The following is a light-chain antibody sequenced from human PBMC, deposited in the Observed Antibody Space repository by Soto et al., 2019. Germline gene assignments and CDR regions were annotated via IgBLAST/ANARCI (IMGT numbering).Light chain of an antibody. CDR1: QSISSW. V-gene: IGKV1-5*03. J-gene: IGKJ2*01. Sequence: DIQMTQSPSTLSASVGDRVTITCRDSQSISSWLTWYQQKPGKAPKVLIYKASSLQSGVPSRFSGSESATDFPLSSSSLQPDDFATYYCLKYHPYPSTFGQVTKLAI. CDR2: KAS. CDR3: LKYHPYPST.